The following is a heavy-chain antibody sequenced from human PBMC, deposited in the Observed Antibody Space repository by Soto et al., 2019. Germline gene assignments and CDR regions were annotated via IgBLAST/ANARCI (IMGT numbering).Heavy chain of an antibody. V-gene: IGHV3-23*01. CDR3: ARRGTGGCYALDC. CDR2: ISGSGGST. J-gene: IGHJ4*02. D-gene: IGHD2-2*01. Sequence: EVQLLDSGGGLVQPGGSLRLSCAASGFTFSNYAMNWVRQAPGKGLDWVSAISGSGGSTYYADSVKGRFTISRDNSKNPEKQSLRSLEADVDAVANHARRGTGGCYALDCWGQGTLVTVSS. CDR1: GFTFSNYA.